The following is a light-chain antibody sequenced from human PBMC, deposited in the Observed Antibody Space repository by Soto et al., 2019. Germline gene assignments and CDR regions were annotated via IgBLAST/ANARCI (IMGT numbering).Light chain of an antibody. Sequence: DIQMTQSPSTLSASVGDRVTITCRAGQNINGWLAWYQQRPGKAPNLLIHKASILEVGVPSRFSGSASGTEFTLTISSLQPDDVAFYFCLQYNVYPLSFGGGTKVEIK. J-gene: IGKJ4*01. CDR2: KAS. CDR3: LQYNVYPLS. V-gene: IGKV1-5*03. CDR1: QNINGW.